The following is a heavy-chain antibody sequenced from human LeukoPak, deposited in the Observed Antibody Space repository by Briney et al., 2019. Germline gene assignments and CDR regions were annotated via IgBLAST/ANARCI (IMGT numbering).Heavy chain of an antibody. Sequence: SQTLSLTCTVSGGSISSSSYYWGWIRQPPGKGLEWIGSIYYSGSTYYNPSLKSRVTISVDTSKNQFSLKLSSVTAADTAVYSCARHRMYYYDSSGRGVADAFDIWGQGTMVTVSS. CDR1: GGSISSSSYY. J-gene: IGHJ3*02. CDR3: ARHRMYYYDSSGRGVADAFDI. D-gene: IGHD3-22*01. V-gene: IGHV4-39*01. CDR2: IYYSGST.